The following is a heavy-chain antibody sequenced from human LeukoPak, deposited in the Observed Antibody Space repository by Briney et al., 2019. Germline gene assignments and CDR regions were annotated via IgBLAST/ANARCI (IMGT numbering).Heavy chain of an antibody. Sequence: PGGSLRLSCAAPGFTFSSYAMSWVRQAPGKGLEWVSAISGSGGSTYYADSVKGRFTISRDNSKNTLYLQMNSLRAEDTAVYYCAIDPLTIVVVPAAIRQEWLYGMDVWGQGTTVTVSS. CDR3: AIDPLTIVVVPAAIRQEWLYGMDV. CDR1: GFTFSSYA. V-gene: IGHV3-23*01. J-gene: IGHJ6*02. D-gene: IGHD2-2*01. CDR2: ISGSGGST.